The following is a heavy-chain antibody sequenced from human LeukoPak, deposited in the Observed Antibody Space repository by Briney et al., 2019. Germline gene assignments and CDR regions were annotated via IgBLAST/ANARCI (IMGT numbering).Heavy chain of an antibody. CDR2: IYYSGST. Sequence: SETLSLTCTVSGGSVSSASYYWSWIRQPPGKGLEWIGYIYYSGSTNYNPSLKNRVTISVDTSKNQFSLKLSSVTAADTAVYYCARVPSSGWYGAFDIWGQGTVVTVSS. V-gene: IGHV4-61*01. J-gene: IGHJ3*02. D-gene: IGHD6-19*01. CDR1: GGSVSSASYY. CDR3: ARVPSSGWYGAFDI.